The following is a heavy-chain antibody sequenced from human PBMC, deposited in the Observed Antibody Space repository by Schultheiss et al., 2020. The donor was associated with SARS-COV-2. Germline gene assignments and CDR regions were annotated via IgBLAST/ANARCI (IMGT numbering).Heavy chain of an antibody. CDR1: GGSISSGGYY. V-gene: IGHV4-31*03. J-gene: IGHJ5*02. CDR3: ARGTPPFRGDRKDWFDP. Sequence: SETLSLTCTVSGGSISSGGYYWSWIRQHPGKGLEWIGYIYYSGCTNYNPSLKSRVTISVDTSKNQFSLKLSSVTAADTAVYYCARGTPPFRGDRKDWFDPWGQGTLVTVSS. CDR2: IYYSGCT. D-gene: IGHD3-10*01.